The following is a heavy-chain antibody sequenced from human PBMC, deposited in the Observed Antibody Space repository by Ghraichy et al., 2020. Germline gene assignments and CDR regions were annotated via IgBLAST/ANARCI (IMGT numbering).Heavy chain of an antibody. CDR3: ARDFRYCTGGSCPRSYGLDV. CDR1: GFTFSDHY. V-gene: IGHV3-72*01. Sequence: LSLTCVASGFTFSDHYMDWVRQAPGKGLEWLGRSRNKDNSYTTEHAAPVKGRFIISRDESKNTLYLQMNRVKTDDTAVYYCARDFRYCTGGSCPRSYGLDVWGQGTTVTVAS. CDR2: SRNKDNSYTT. J-gene: IGHJ6*02. D-gene: IGHD2-8*02.